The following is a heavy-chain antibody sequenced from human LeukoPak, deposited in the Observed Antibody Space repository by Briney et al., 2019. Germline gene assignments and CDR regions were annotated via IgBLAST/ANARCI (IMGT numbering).Heavy chain of an antibody. D-gene: IGHD1-1*01. CDR2: IWYDGSNE. CDR1: GFTFSNYG. V-gene: IGHV3-33*01. J-gene: IGHJ5*02. Sequence: GGSLRLSCGASGFTFSNYGMHWVRPAPGKGLEWVAVIWYDGSNENYADSVKGRFTISRDNSKSTLYLQMDSLRAEDTAVYYCAREGSWGTSLAQNWFDPWGQGTLVIVSS. CDR3: AREGSWGTSLAQNWFDP.